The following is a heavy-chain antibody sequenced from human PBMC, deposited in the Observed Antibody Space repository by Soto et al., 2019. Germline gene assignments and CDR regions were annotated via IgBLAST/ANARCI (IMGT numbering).Heavy chain of an antibody. Sequence: EVQLLESGGGLVQPGGSLRLSCAASGFTFSSYAMRWVRQAPGKGLEWVSGISGSGGSTNYADSVKGRFTISRDNSKNTLYLQMNSLRAENTAVYYCAKRAAGIYFDYWGQGTLVTVSS. CDR3: AKRAAGIYFDY. CDR1: GFTFSSYA. D-gene: IGHD6-13*01. J-gene: IGHJ4*02. V-gene: IGHV3-23*01. CDR2: ISGSGGST.